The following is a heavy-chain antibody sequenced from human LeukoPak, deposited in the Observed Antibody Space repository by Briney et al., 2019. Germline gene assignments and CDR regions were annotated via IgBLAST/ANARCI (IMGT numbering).Heavy chain of an antibody. J-gene: IGHJ4*02. Sequence: SETLSLTCTVSGGSISSSSYYWGWIRQPPGKGLEWIGSIYYSGSTYYNPSLKSRVTISVDTSKNQFSLKLSSVTAADTAVYYCARAERIAAAGTSYYFDYWGQGTLVTVSS. D-gene: IGHD6-13*01. CDR3: ARAERIAAAGTSYYFDY. CDR1: GGSISSSSYY. CDR2: IYYSGST. V-gene: IGHV4-39*07.